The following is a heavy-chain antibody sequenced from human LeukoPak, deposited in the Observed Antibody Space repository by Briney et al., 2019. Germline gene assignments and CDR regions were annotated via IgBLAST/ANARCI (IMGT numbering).Heavy chain of an antibody. J-gene: IGHJ4*02. D-gene: IGHD3-22*01. Sequence: SETLSLACTVSGGSISSSSYYWGWIRQPPGKGLEWIGSIYYSGSTYYNPSLKSRVTISVDTSKNQFSLKLSSVTAADTAVYYCARDSVDSSGYVDYWGQGTPVTVSS. CDR3: ARDSVDSSGYVDY. CDR1: GGSISSSSYY. V-gene: IGHV4-39*07. CDR2: IYYSGST.